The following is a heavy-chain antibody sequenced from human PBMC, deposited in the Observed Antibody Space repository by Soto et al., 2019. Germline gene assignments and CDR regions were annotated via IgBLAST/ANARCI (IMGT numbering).Heavy chain of an antibody. CDR2: IIPIFGTA. Sequence: GASVKVSCKASGGTFSSYAISWVRQAPGQGLEWMGGIIPIFGTANYAQKFQGRVTITADESTSTAYMELSSLRSEDTAVYYCARDVRINTILGRAYYYYGMDVWGQGTTVTVSS. CDR1: GGTFSSYA. D-gene: IGHD3-3*01. J-gene: IGHJ6*02. V-gene: IGHV1-69*13. CDR3: ARDVRINTILGRAYYYYGMDV.